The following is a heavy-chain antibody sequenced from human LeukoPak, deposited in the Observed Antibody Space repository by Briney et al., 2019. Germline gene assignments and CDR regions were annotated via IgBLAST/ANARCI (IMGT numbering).Heavy chain of an antibody. J-gene: IGHJ3*01. Sequence: ASVKVSCKASGYNFISYGVSWVRQAPGQGLEWMGWVSGYNGNTNYAQKMEYRVIMTTDLATSTAYMELRDLRSGDTAVYYCARSGFCTSSSCYRESDGLDFWGQGTMVTVSS. CDR2: VSGYNGNT. V-gene: IGHV1-18*01. CDR1: GYNFISYG. D-gene: IGHD2-2*01. CDR3: ARSGFCTSSSCYRESDGLDF.